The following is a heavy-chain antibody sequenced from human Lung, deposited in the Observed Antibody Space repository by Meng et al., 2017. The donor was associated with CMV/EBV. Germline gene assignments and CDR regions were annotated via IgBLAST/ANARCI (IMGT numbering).Heavy chain of an antibody. V-gene: IGHV4-39*07. J-gene: IGHJ3*02. CDR2: ISYSGRT. D-gene: IGHD3-10*01. Sequence: LXCLVPGGSMSSGRSYWGWVRQPPGKGLEWIASISYSGRTFYTPSLKSRVIISMDTSNNQFSLKVNSVTAADTAVYYCAREDEGRADNAFDIWAQGTXVTVSS. CDR3: AREDEGRADNAFDI. CDR1: GGSMSSGRSY.